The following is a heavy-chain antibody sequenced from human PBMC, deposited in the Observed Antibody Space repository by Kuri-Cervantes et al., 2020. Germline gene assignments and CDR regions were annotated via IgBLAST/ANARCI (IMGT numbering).Heavy chain of an antibody. V-gene: IGHV4-34*01. CDR1: GGSFSGYY. CDR2: INHSGST. Sequence: SETLSLTCAVYGGSFSGYYWSRIRQPPGKGLEWIGEINHSGSTNYNPSLKSRVTISVDMSKNQFSLKLSSVTAADTAVYYCARGERTGTTPRPFDHWGQGTLVTVSS. J-gene: IGHJ4*02. D-gene: IGHD1-1*01. CDR3: ARGERTGTTPRPFDH.